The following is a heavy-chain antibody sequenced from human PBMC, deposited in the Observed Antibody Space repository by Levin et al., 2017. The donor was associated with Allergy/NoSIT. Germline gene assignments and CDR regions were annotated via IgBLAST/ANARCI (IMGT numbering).Heavy chain of an antibody. V-gene: IGHV3-23*01. J-gene: IGHJ6*03. CDR2: ISGSGGST. CDR3: AKAPRGFRSGYLYYYYYMDV. D-gene: IGHD3-3*01. CDR1: GFTFSSYA. Sequence: GGSLRLSCAASGFTFSSYAMSWVRQAPGKGLEWVSAISGSGGSTYYADSVKGRFTISRDNSKNTLYLQMNSLRAEDTAVYYCAKAPRGFRSGYLYYYYYMDVWGKGTTVTVSS.